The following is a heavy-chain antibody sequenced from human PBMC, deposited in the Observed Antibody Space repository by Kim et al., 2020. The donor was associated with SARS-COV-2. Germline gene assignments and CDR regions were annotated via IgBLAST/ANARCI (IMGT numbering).Heavy chain of an antibody. CDR1: GYTFTGYY. J-gene: IGHJ3*02. D-gene: IGHD3-22*01. CDR2: INPNSGGT. Sequence: ASVTVSCKASGYTFTGYYIHWVRQAPGQGLEWMGRINPNSGGTNYAQEFQGRVTMTRDTSISTAYMELSRLRSDDTAVYYCARGAGLTMIVVVITDDAFDIWGQGTMVTVSS. CDR3: ARGAGLTMIVVVITDDAFDI. V-gene: IGHV1-2*06.